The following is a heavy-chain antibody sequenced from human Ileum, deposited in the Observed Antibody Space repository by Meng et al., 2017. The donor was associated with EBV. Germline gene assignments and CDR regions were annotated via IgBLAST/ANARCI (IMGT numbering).Heavy chain of an antibody. J-gene: IGHJ4*02. CDR1: GGSISTGNFY. CDR2: IYYRGNT. CDR3: ASAYDYGDYEAFAY. D-gene: IGHD4-17*01. Sequence: QPQLQESGPGLVKPSETLSLTCTVSGGSISTGNFYWGWIRQSPGKALECIGTIYYRGNTFYNPSLKSRLTISIDTSKNEFSLTLRSVTAADTALYYCASAYDYGDYEAFAYWGPGSLVTVPS. V-gene: IGHV4-39*07.